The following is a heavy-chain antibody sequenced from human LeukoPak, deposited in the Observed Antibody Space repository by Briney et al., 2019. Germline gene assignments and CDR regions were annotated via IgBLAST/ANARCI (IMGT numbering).Heavy chain of an antibody. CDR3: ATPGGGWCWYCDY. J-gene: IGHJ4*02. V-gene: IGHV3-43*01. Sequence: GGSLRLSCAASGFTFDDYTMHWVRQAPGKGLEWVSLISWVGGSTYYADSVKGRFTISRDNSKNSLYLQMNSLRAEDTTIYYCATPGGGWCWYCDYWGQGTLVTVSS. CDR1: GFTFDDYT. D-gene: IGHD6-19*01. CDR2: ISWVGGST.